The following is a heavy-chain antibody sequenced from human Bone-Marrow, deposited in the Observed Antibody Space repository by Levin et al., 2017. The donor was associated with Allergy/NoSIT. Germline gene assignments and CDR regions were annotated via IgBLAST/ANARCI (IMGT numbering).Heavy chain of an antibody. CDR1: GYSISSGYY. D-gene: IGHD3-3*01. J-gene: IGHJ5*02. CDR2: IYHSGST. CDR3: ARGRGIVVPYDFWLYREESRNWFDP. V-gene: IGHV4-38-2*01. Sequence: PSETLSLTCAVSGYSISSGYYWGWIRQPPGKGLEWIGSIYHSGSTYYNPSLKSRVTISVDTSKNQFSLKLSSVTAADTAVYYCARGRGIVVPYDFWLYREESRNWFDPWGQGTLVTVSS.